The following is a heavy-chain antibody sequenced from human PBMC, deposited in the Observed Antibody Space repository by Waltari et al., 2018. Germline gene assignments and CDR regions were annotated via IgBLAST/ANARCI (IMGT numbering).Heavy chain of an antibody. CDR3: AKGQGFLEWLPFDY. CDR1: GFTFDDYA. D-gene: IGHD3-3*01. J-gene: IGHJ4*02. CDR2: ISWNSGSI. V-gene: IGHV3-9*01. Sequence: EVQLVESGGGLVQPGRSLRLSCAASGFTFDDYAMHWVRQAPGKGLEWVSGISWNSGSIGYADSVKGRFTISRDNAKNSLYLQMNSLRAEDTALYYCAKGQGFLEWLPFDYWGQGTLVTVSS.